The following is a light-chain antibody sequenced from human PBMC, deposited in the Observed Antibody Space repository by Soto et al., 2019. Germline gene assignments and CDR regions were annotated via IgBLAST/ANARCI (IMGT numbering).Light chain of an antibody. V-gene: IGKV3-11*01. CDR1: QSVSSY. CDR3: QQRSNWPSYT. Sequence: EIVLTQSPATLSLSPGERATLSCRASQSVSSYLAWYQQKPAQAPRLLIYDASNRATGIPARFSGSGSGTDFTLTISGLEPEDFAVYYCQQRSNWPSYTFGQGTKLEIK. CDR2: DAS. J-gene: IGKJ2*01.